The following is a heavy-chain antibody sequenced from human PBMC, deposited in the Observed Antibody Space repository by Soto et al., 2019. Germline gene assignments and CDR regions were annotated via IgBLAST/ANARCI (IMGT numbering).Heavy chain of an antibody. V-gene: IGHV3-23*01. J-gene: IGHJ6*02. CDR3: AKDVGHGSDCSSTSCYRPFGMDV. Sequence: PGGSLRLSCAASGFTFSSYAMSWVRQAPGKGLEWVSAISGSGGSTYYADSVKGRFTVSRDNSKNTLYLQMNSLRAEDTAVYYCAKDVGHGSDCSSTSCYRPFGMDVWGQGTTVTVSS. CDR2: ISGSGGST. CDR1: GFTFSSYA. D-gene: IGHD2-2*01.